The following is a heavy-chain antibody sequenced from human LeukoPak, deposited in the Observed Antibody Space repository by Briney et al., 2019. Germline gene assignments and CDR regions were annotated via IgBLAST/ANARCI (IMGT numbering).Heavy chain of an antibody. J-gene: IGHJ3*02. CDR3: ARVIPVADPDAFDI. CDR2: ISAYNGNT. V-gene: IGHV1-18*01. CDR1: GYTFTSYG. Sequence: ASVKVSCKASGYTFTSYGISWARQAPGQGLEWMGWISAYNGNTNYAQKLQGRVTMTTDTSTSTAYMDLRSLRSDDTAVYYCARVIPVADPDAFDIWGQGTMVTVSS. D-gene: IGHD6-19*01.